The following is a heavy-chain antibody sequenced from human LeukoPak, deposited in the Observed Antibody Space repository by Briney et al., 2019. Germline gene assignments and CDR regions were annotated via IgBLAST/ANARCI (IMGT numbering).Heavy chain of an antibody. CDR2: IFGSGGSA. D-gene: IGHD6-19*01. CDR3: AKTTTGYSSGRYPGWPVDY. J-gene: IGHJ4*02. CDR1: GFIFNSYA. Sequence: GGSLRLSCAASGFIFNSYAMYWVRQAPGEGLEWVSGIFGSGGSAHYADSVKGRFTISRDNSKHTVYLQMNGLRAEDTAVYYCAKTTTGYSSGRYPGWPVDYWGQGALVTVSS. V-gene: IGHV3-23*01.